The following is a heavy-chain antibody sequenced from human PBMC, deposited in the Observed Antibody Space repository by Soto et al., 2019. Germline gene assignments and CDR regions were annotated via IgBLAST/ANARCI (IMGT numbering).Heavy chain of an antibody. CDR2: TMPIFGTA. CDR1: GGPFSSYA. D-gene: IGHD2-15*01. Sequence: ASVKGSCKASGGPFSSYAISCVRQAPGQGLAWMGGTMPIFGTANYAQTFQRRVTITADKSTSTPYMELSSLRSEDTAGYLCATAPRSGGSCYDYRGQRTLVTVSS. J-gene: IGHJ4*02. CDR3: ATAPRSGGSCYDY. V-gene: IGHV1-69*06.